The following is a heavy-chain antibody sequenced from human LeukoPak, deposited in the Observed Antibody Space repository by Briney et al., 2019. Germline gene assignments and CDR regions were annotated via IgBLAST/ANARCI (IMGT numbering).Heavy chain of an antibody. CDR3: ARGPPAKPGTGYYYGMDV. CDR1: GDSVSANGAA. CDR2: TYYRSKWYN. V-gene: IGHV6-1*01. J-gene: IGHJ6*02. Sequence: SQTLSLTCAISGDSVSANGAAWNWIRQSPSRGLEWLGRTYYRSKWYNDYAVSVKSRITINPDTSKNQFSLKLSSVTAADTAVYYCARGPPAKPGTGYYYGMDVWGQGTTVTVSS. D-gene: IGHD2-2*01.